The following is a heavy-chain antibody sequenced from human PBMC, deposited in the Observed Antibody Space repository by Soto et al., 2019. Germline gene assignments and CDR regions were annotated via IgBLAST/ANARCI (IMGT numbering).Heavy chain of an antibody. CDR1: GFSNAW. CDR3: TTDPVTMIVVVPSSG. CDR2: IKSKTDGGTT. V-gene: IGHV3-15*01. Sequence: PGGSLRLSCAASGFSNAWMSWVRQAPGKGLEWVGRIKSKTDGGTTDYAAPVKGRFTISRDDSKNTLYLQMNSLKTEDTAVYYCTTDPVTMIVVVPSSGWGQGTLVTVSS. D-gene: IGHD3-22*01. J-gene: IGHJ4*02.